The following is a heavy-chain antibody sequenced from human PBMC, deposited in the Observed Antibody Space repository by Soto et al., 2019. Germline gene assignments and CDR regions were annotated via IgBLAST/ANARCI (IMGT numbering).Heavy chain of an antibody. V-gene: IGHV4-30-4*01. CDR3: ARVRGGYCSSTSCYPKEYDY. D-gene: IGHD2-2*03. J-gene: IGHJ4*02. CDR2: IYYSGST. Sequence: SETLSLTCTVSGGSISSGDYYWSWIRQPPGKGLGWIGYIYYSGSTYYNPSLKSRVTISVDTSKNQFSLKLSSVTAADTAVYYCARVRGGYCSSTSCYPKEYDYWGQGTLVTVSS. CDR1: GGSISSGDYY.